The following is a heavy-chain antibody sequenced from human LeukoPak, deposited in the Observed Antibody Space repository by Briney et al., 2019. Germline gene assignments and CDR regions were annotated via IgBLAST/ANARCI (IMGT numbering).Heavy chain of an antibody. J-gene: IGHJ3*02. CDR1: GYTFTSYG. V-gene: IGHV1-18*01. CDR3: VRYCSGGSCYSIRAFDI. D-gene: IGHD2-15*01. CDR2: ISAYNGNT. Sequence: ASVKVSCKASGYTFTSYGISWVRQAPGQGLEWMGWISAYNGNTNYAQKLQGRVTMTTDTSTSTAYMELRSLRSDDTAVYYCVRYCSGGSCYSIRAFDIWGQGTMVTVPS.